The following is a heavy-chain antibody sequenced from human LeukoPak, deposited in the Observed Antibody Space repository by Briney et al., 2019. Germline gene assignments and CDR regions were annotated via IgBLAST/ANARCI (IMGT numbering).Heavy chain of an antibody. Sequence: ASVKVSCKASGYTFTGYYMHWVRQAPGQGLEWMGWINPNSGGTNYAQKFQGRVTMTRDTSISTAYMELSRLRSDDTAVYYCARGPLGTRGAFDIWGQGTMVTVSS. CDR2: INPNSGGT. J-gene: IGHJ3*02. CDR1: GYTFTGYY. CDR3: ARGPLGTRGAFDI. V-gene: IGHV1-2*02.